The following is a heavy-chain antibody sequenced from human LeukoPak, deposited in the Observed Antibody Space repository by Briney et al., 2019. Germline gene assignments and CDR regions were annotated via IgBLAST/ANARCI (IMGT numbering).Heavy chain of an antibody. CDR2: ISWNSGSI. Sequence: GGSLRLSCAAPGFTFDDYAMHWVRQAPGKGLEWVSGISWNSGSIGYADYVKGRFTISRDNAKNSLYLQMNSLRAEDTALYYCAKGSIAAAGFNWFDPWGQGTLVTVSS. J-gene: IGHJ5*02. CDR1: GFTFDDYA. CDR3: AKGSIAAAGFNWFDP. D-gene: IGHD6-13*01. V-gene: IGHV3-9*01.